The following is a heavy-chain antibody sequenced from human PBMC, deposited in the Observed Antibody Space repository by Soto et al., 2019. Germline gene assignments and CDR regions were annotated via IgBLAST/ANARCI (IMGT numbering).Heavy chain of an antibody. V-gene: IGHV4-39*01. Sequence: QLQLQESGPGLVKPSETLSLTCTVSGGSISSSSYYWGWIRQPPGKGLEWIGSIYYSGSTYYNPSLKSRVTISVDTSKNQFSLKLSSVTAADTAVYYCARFGHGSSWYNWFDPWGQGTLVTVSS. D-gene: IGHD6-13*01. CDR1: GGSISSSSYY. CDR3: ARFGHGSSWYNWFDP. CDR2: IYYSGST. J-gene: IGHJ5*02.